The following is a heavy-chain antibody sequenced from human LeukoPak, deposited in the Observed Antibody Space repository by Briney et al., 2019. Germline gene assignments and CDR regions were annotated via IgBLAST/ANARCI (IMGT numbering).Heavy chain of an antibody. CDR2: INHSGST. V-gene: IGHV4-34*01. CDR3: ARXXXYSXSSGVPAYFDY. D-gene: IGHD6-6*01. CDR1: GGSFSGYY. Sequence: SETLSLTCAVYGGSFSGYYWSWIRQPPGKGLEWIGEINHSGSTNYNPSPKSRVTISVDTSKNQFSLKLSSVTAADTAVYYCARXXXYSXSSGVPAYFDYWGQGTLVTVSS. J-gene: IGHJ4*02.